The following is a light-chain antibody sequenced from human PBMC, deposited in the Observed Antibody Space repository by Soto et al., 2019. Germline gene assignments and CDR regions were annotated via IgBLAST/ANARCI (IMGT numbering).Light chain of an antibody. CDR2: VNSDGSH. J-gene: IGLJ3*02. Sequence: QLVLTQSPSASASLGASVNLTCTLNSGRSSYAIAWHQQQPDKGPRYLMKVNSDGSHSRGDGIPDRFSGSSSGAERSLIFSGLQSEDEADYYCQTWGAGLTWVFGGGTKLTVL. V-gene: IGLV4-69*01. CDR3: QTWGAGLTWV. CDR1: SGRSSYA.